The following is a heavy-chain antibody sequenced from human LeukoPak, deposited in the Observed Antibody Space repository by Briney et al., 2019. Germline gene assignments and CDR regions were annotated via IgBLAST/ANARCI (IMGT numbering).Heavy chain of an antibody. CDR3: ARDRGSSWSDAFDI. CDR1: GFTVSSNY. V-gene: IGHV3-53*01. Sequence: GGSLRLSCAASGFTVSSNYMTWVRQAPGKGLEWVSVISIPGSISYADSVKGRFTTSRDNSKNTLYLQMNSLRADDTAVYYCARDRGSSWSDAFDIWGQGTMVTVSS. CDR2: ISIPGSI. D-gene: IGHD6-13*01. J-gene: IGHJ3*02.